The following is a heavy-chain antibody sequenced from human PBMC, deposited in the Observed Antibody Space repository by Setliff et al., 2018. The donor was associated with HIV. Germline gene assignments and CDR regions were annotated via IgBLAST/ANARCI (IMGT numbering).Heavy chain of an antibody. CDR1: GGSISSSSYY. CDR2: IYTSGST. CDR3: ARLDYSNYYSYYIDV. V-gene: IGHV4-61*09. Sequence: SETLSLTCTVSGGSISSSSYYWSWIRQPAGKGLEWIGHIYTSGSTNYSPSLKSRVTISVDTSKNQFSLKVTSVTAADTALYYCARLDYSNYYSYYIDVWGEGTMVTVSS. D-gene: IGHD4-4*01. J-gene: IGHJ6*03.